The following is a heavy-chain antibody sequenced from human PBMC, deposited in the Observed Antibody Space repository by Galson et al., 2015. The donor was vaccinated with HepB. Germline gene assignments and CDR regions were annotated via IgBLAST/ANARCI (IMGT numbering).Heavy chain of an antibody. V-gene: IGHV5-51*01. CDR2: IYPGDSDT. J-gene: IGHJ3*01. CDR3: ARAQRWIQFFGKTAGGGDATRADGFDL. D-gene: IGHD5-24*01. CDR1: GYSFSTSW. Sequence: QSGAEVKKPGESLEISCKGSGYSFSTSWIAWVRQMPGKGLEWMGIIYPGDSDTRYRPSFQGQVTISADKSITTAYLHWSSLKASDTAMYYCARAQRWIQFFGKTAGGGDATRADGFDLWGQGTMVTVS.